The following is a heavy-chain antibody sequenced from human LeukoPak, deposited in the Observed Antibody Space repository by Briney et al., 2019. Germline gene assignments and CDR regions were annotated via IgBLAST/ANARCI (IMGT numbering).Heavy chain of an antibody. Sequence: SETLSITCTVSGGSISNYWWSWIRQPPGKGLEWIGYVFDSGGTNYNPSLKSRVTISVDTSKKQFSLKLGSVTAADTAVYYCARSSSGWINYWGQGTLVTVSS. D-gene: IGHD6-19*01. CDR3: ARSSSGWINY. V-gene: IGHV4-59*01. CDR1: GGSISNYW. CDR2: VFDSGGT. J-gene: IGHJ4*02.